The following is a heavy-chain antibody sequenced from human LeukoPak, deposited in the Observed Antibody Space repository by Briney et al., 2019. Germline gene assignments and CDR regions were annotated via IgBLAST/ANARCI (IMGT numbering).Heavy chain of an antibody. D-gene: IGHD2-15*01. CDR2: ISGSGGST. J-gene: IGHJ4*02. Sequence: GGSLRLSCAASGFTFSSYAMSWVRQAPGKGLEWVSAISGSGGSTYYADSVKGQFTISRDNSKNTLYLQMNSLRAEDTAVYYCAKYPGGVAATPVGYFDYWGQGTLVTVSS. CDR3: AKYPGGVAATPVGYFDY. V-gene: IGHV3-23*01. CDR1: GFTFSSYA.